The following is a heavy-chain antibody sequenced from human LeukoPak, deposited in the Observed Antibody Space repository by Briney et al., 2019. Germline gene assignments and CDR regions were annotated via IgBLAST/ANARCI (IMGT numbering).Heavy chain of an antibody. J-gene: IGHJ6*03. CDR2: INPKSGGT. CDR3: ARDLWGSSSGGGYSGNYYYYYMDV. V-gene: IGHV1-2*02. CDR1: GYTFTGYF. D-gene: IGHD6-6*01. Sequence: ASVKVSCKASGYTFTGYFMHWVRQAPGQGPEWMGWINPKSGGTNYVQKFPGRVSMTRDTSTSTFFMELRRLTSDDTAVYYCARDLWGSSSGGGYSGNYYYYYMDVWGKGTTVTVSS.